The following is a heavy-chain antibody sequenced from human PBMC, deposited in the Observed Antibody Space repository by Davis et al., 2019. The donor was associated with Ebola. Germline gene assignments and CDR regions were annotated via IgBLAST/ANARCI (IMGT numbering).Heavy chain of an antibody. D-gene: IGHD5-12*01. CDR1: GHSIRSGYS. CDR3: ARSGGNIVATIAEPHLKSWYFDL. J-gene: IGHJ2*01. CDR2: IFRSGST. Sequence: SETLSLTCTVSGHSIRSGYSWGWIRQPAGKGLEWIGHIFRSGSTKYNPSLESRVAISLDTSKNQFSLRLNSVTAADTAVYYCARSGGNIVATIAEPHLKSWYFDLWGRGTLVSVSS. V-gene: IGHV4-61*09.